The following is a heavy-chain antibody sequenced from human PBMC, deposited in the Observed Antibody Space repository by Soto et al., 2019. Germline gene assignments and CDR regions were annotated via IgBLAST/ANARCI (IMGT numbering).Heavy chain of an antibody. CDR3: AKPQIAMHYYYGMEV. J-gene: IGHJ6*02. V-gene: IGHV1-46*01. CDR1: GYTFTSFY. CDR2: INPSGTTT. Sequence: QVQLVQSGAEVQKPGASVKVSCKASGYTFTSFYMHWVRQAPGQGLAWMGIINPSGTTTDYAQKFQGRVTMTRDTSPSTYYLELSSLTSEYTAVYYCAKPQIAMHYYYGMEVWGQGTAVTVSS.